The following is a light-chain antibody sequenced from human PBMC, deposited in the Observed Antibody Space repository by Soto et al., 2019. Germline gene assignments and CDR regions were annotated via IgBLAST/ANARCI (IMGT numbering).Light chain of an antibody. Sequence: EIVMTQSPGTLSLSPGETATLSCRASQSVSSNYVAWFHQKPGQATMLLIAGASSKATGVPERFGASGSGKSFTPTISRLEDEDSAVYYCQQYRRSPFTFGPGTKVDIK. V-gene: IGKV3-20*01. CDR3: QQYRRSPFT. CDR2: GAS. J-gene: IGKJ3*01. CDR1: QSVSSNY.